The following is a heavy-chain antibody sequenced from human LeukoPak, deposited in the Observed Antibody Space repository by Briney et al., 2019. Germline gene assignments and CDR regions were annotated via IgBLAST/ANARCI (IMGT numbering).Heavy chain of an antibody. CDR2: ISYDGSNK. J-gene: IGHJ4*02. CDR1: GFTFSSYG. D-gene: IGHD4-11*01. Sequence: GVSLRLFCAASGFTFSSYGMHWVRQAPGKGLEWVAVISYDGSNKYYADSVKGRFTISRDNSKNTLYLQMNSLRAEDTAVYYCAKDMGGDYRIDYWGQGTLVTVSS. V-gene: IGHV3-30*18. CDR3: AKDMGGDYRIDY.